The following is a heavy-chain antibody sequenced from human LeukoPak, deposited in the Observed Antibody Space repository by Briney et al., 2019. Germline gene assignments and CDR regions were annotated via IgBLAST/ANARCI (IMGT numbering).Heavy chain of an antibody. CDR3: AKSYYDSSGPGNY. J-gene: IGHJ4*02. Sequence: PGGSLRLSCAASGFTFSSYGMHWVRQAPGKGLEWVAFIRYDGSNKYYADSVKGRFTISRDNSKNTLYLQMNSLRAEDAAVYYCAKSYYDSSGPGNYWGQGTLVTVSS. V-gene: IGHV3-30*02. CDR2: IRYDGSNK. D-gene: IGHD3-22*01. CDR1: GFTFSSYG.